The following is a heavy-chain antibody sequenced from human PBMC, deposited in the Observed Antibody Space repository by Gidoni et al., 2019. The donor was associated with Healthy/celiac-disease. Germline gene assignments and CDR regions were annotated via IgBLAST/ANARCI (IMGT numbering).Heavy chain of an antibody. CDR3: ARDKEGSSGWYLPAGCPDY. Sequence: EVQLVESGGGLVQHGGSLRLSCAASGFTFSSSEMNWVRQDPGKGLEWVSYISSSGSTIYYADSVKGRFAISRDNAKNSLYLQMNSLRAEDTAVYYCARDKEGSSGWYLPAGCPDYLGQGTLVTVSS. D-gene: IGHD6-19*01. CDR2: ISSSGSTI. J-gene: IGHJ4*02. CDR1: GFTFSSSE. V-gene: IGHV3-48*03.